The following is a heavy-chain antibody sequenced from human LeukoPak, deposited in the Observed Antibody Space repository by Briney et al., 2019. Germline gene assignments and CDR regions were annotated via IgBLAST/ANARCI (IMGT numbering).Heavy chain of an antibody. J-gene: IGHJ4*02. CDR3: AKLILGPDY. CDR2: ISGSGGST. Sequence: GGSLRPSCAASGFTFDDYGMSWVRQAPGKGLEWVSAISGSGGSTYYADSVKGRFTISRDNSKNTLYLQMNSLRAEDTAVYYCAKLILGPDYWGQGTLVTVSS. CDR1: GFTFDDYG. V-gene: IGHV3-23*01.